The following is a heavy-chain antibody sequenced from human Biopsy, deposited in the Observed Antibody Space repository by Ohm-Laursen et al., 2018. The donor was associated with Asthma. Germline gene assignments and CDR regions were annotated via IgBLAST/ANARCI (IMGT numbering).Heavy chain of an antibody. Sequence: SVKVSCKAHGDILSSFGIKWVRKAPGQGLEWMGGVIPIYGTTHTAQKFQGRVTITADESTSTAYMELRSLRSDDTAVYYCARDGPVGAPSDYWGQGTLVTVSS. CDR3: ARDGPVGAPSDY. D-gene: IGHD1-26*01. CDR2: VIPIYGTT. CDR1: GDILSSFG. J-gene: IGHJ4*02. V-gene: IGHV1-69*13.